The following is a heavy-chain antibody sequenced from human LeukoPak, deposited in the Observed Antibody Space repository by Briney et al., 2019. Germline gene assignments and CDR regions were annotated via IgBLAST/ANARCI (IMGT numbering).Heavy chain of an antibody. J-gene: IGHJ3*02. CDR2: IIPIFGTA. D-gene: IGHD2-2*01. Sequence: SVKVSCKASGGTFSSYAISWVRQAPGQGLEWMGGIIPIFGTANYAQKFQGRVTITADESTSTAYMELSSLRSEDTAVYYCASCRRGNTIAVVPAATQYAFDIWGQGTMVTVSS. CDR1: GGTFSSYA. V-gene: IGHV1-69*01. CDR3: ASCRRGNTIAVVPAATQYAFDI.